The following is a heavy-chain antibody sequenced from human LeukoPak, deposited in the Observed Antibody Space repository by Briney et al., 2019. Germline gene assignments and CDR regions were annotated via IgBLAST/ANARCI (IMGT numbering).Heavy chain of an antibody. V-gene: IGHV4-39*01. CDR1: GGSISSSSYY. D-gene: IGHD5-12*01. J-gene: IGHJ6*03. CDR3: ARLFSDSGPYYYYYYYMDV. Sequence: SETLSLTCTVSGGSISSSSYYWGWIRQPPGKGLEWIGSIYYSGSTHYNPSLKSRVTISVDTSKNQFSLKLSSVTAADTAVYYCARLFSDSGPYYYYYYYMDVWGKGTTVTVSS. CDR2: IYYSGST.